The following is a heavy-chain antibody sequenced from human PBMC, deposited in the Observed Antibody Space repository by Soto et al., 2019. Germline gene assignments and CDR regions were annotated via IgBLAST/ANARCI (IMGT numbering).Heavy chain of an antibody. CDR1: GFTFSSYW. V-gene: IGHV3-74*01. J-gene: IGHJ6*02. Sequence: EVQLVESGGGLVQPGGSLRLSCAASGFTFSSYWMHWVRQAPGKGLVWVSRINSDGSSTSYADSVKGRFTISRDNAKNTLYLQMNSLRAEEMTVYYCARGAPSQWLVLSYYCYGMDVWGQGTTVTVSS. CDR2: INSDGSST. D-gene: IGHD6-19*01. CDR3: ARGAPSQWLVLSYYCYGMDV.